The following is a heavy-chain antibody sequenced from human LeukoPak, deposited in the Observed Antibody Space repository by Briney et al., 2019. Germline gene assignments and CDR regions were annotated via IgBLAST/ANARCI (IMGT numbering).Heavy chain of an antibody. V-gene: IGHV1-18*04. CDR3: ARVAAYYYYYMDV. Sequence: ASVKVSCKTSGYTFSDYSIHWVRQAPGQGLEWMGWISAYNGNTNYAQKLQGRVTMTTDTSTSTAYMELRSLRSDDTAVYYCARVAAYYYYYMDVWGKGTTVTISS. D-gene: IGHD2-15*01. CDR2: ISAYNGNT. J-gene: IGHJ6*03. CDR1: GYTFSDYS.